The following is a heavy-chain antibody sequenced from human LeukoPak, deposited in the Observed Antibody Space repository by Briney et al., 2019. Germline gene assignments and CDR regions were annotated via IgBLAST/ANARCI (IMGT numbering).Heavy chain of an antibody. J-gene: IGHJ3*02. CDR1: GYTFTGYF. V-gene: IGHV1-2*04. Sequence: ASVKVSCRASGYTFTGYFVHWVRQAPGQGLEWMGWINPDSGGTSYAQKFQGWVTMTRDTSITTAYMELSRLRSDDTAVYYCARGVLPAAMRGIGDAFDIWGQGTMVTVSS. CDR3: ARGVLPAAMRGIGDAFDI. CDR2: INPDSGGT. D-gene: IGHD2-2*01.